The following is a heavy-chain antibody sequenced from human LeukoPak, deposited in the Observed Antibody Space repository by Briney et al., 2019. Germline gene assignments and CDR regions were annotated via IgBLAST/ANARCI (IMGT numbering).Heavy chain of an antibody. Sequence: ASVKVSCKASGYIFTAYTIHWVRQAPGQRLEWMGWINAGNGNTKFSQKFQGRATITRDTSANTAYMELSSLTSEDTAVYYCARDPYGDYTLDCWGQGTLVTVSS. V-gene: IGHV1-3*01. D-gene: IGHD4-17*01. CDR3: ARDPYGDYTLDC. J-gene: IGHJ4*02. CDR1: GYIFTAYT. CDR2: INAGNGNT.